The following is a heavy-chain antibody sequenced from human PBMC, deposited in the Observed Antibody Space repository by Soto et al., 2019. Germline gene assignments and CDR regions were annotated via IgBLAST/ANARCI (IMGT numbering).Heavy chain of an antibody. V-gene: IGHV4-34*01. CDR1: GGSFSGYY. CDR2: INHSGST. D-gene: IGHD2-21*02. Sequence: ETLSLTCAVYGGSFSGYYWSWIRQPPGKGLEWIGEINHSGSTNYNPSLKSRVTISVDTSKNQFSLKLSSVTAADTAVYYCARDLAYCGGDCYPLDYWGQGTLVTVSS. J-gene: IGHJ4*02. CDR3: ARDLAYCGGDCYPLDY.